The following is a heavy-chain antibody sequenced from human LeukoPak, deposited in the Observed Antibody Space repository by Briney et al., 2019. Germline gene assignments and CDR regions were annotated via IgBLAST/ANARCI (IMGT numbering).Heavy chain of an antibody. J-gene: IGHJ4*02. D-gene: IGHD6-13*01. CDR1: GYTFTSYY. CDR3: ARGIGQQLSTVGFDY. Sequence: ASVKVSCKASGYTFTSYYMHWVRQAPGQGLEWMGIINPSGGSTSYAQKFQGRVTMTRDTSTSTVYMEQSSLRSEDTAVYYCARGIGQQLSTVGFDYWGQGTLVTVSS. CDR2: INPSGGST. V-gene: IGHV1-46*01.